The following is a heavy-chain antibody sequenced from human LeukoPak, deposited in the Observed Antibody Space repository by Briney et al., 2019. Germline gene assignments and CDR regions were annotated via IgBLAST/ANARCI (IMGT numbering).Heavy chain of an antibody. V-gene: IGHV1-8*01. CDR1: GYTFTSYD. CDR2: MNPNNGNT. J-gene: IGHJ6*02. D-gene: IGHD6-13*01. Sequence: GASVKVSCKASGYTFTSYDINWVRQATGQGLEWMGWMNPNNGNTGYAQKFQGRVTMTRSTSISTAYMELSSLRSEDTAVYYCARLASSSCPLHYYYYGMDVWGQGTTVTVSS. CDR3: ARLASSSCPLHYYYYGMDV.